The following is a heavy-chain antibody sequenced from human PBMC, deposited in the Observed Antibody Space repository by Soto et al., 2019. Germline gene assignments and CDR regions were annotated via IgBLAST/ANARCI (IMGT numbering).Heavy chain of an antibody. J-gene: IGHJ6*03. CDR1: GGSFTSYS. CDR3: AKSLLFVDHGYMDV. Sequence: SVKVSCKASGGSFTSYSFTWVRQAPGQGLEWMGRIIPIQGKANYALKFQDRVTITADRSTRTVYMELTSLRPEDTAVYFCAKSLLFVDHGYMDVWGKGTTLTVSS. CDR2: IIPIQGKA. V-gene: IGHV1-69*02. D-gene: IGHD2-21*01.